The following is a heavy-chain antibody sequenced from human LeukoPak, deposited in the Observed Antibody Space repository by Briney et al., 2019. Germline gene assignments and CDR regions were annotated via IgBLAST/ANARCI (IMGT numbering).Heavy chain of an antibody. V-gene: IGHV4-30-2*01. CDR3: ARDKFYDSSGTSGGNDAFDI. CDR2: IYHSGST. CDR1: GGSISSGGYY. D-gene: IGHD3-22*01. Sequence: KSSQTLSLTCTVSGGSISSGGYYWSWIRQPPGKGLEWIGYIYHSGSTYYNPSLKSRVTISVDRSKNQFSLKLSSVTAADTAVYYCARDKFYDSSGTSGGNDAFDIWGQGTMVTVSS. J-gene: IGHJ3*02.